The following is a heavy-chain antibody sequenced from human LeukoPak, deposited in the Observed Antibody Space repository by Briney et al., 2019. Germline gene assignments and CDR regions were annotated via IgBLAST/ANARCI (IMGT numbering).Heavy chain of an antibody. V-gene: IGHV3-30-3*01. CDR3: AKARGYCSSTSCPAPFDY. D-gene: IGHD2-2*01. Sequence: GRSLRLSCAASGFTFSSYAMHWVRQAPGKGLEWVAVISYDGSNKYYADSVKGRFTISRDNSKNTLYLQMNSLRAEDTAVYYCAKARGYCSSTSCPAPFDYWGQGTLVTVSS. CDR1: GFTFSSYA. CDR2: ISYDGSNK. J-gene: IGHJ4*02.